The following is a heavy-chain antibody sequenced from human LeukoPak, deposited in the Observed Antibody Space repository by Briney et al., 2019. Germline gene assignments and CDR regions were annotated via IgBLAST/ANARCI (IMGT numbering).Heavy chain of an antibody. J-gene: IGHJ4*02. CDR1: GGSISSRSYY. D-gene: IGHD6-13*01. V-gene: IGHV4-39*07. Sequence: PSETLSLTCTVSGGSISSRSYYWGWIRQSPGKGLEWIGSMYYSGRTHYNPSLKSRVTISVDTSKNQFSLKLTSVTAADTAVYYCARDPSEVAVAGTHFDYWGQGTLVTVSS. CDR3: ARDPSEVAVAGTHFDY. CDR2: MYYSGRT.